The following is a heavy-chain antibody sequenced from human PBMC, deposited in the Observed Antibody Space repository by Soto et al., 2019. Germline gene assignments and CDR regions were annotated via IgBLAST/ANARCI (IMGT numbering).Heavy chain of an antibody. V-gene: IGHV3-23*01. CDR2: ISGSGGST. Sequence: EVQLLESGGGLVQPGGSLRLSCAASGFTFSSYAMSWVRQAPGKGLEWVSAISGSGGSTYYADCVKGRFTISRDNSKNTLYLQMNSLRAEDTVVYYCAKLTICGVVRPVYAFDSWGQGTMVTVAS. D-gene: IGHD3-3*01. CDR3: AKLTICGVVRPVYAFDS. CDR1: GFTFSSYA. J-gene: IGHJ3*02.